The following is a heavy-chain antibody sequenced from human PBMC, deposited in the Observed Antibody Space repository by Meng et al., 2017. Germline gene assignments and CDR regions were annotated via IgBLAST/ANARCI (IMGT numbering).Heavy chain of an antibody. CDR1: GGSISSSSYY. D-gene: IGHD4-17*01. Sequence: SETLSLTCTVSGGSISSSSYYWGWIRQPPGKGLEWIGSIYYSGSTYYNPSLKSRVTISVDTSKNQFSLKLSSVTAADPAVYYYEGDGLYGDYDSHWFDPWGQGTLVTVSS. V-gene: IGHV4-39*07. J-gene: IGHJ5*02. CDR2: IYYSGST. CDR3: EGDGLYGDYDSHWFDP.